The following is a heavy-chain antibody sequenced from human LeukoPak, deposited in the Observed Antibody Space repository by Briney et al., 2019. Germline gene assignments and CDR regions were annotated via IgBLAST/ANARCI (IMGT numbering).Heavy chain of an antibody. D-gene: IGHD5-12*01. V-gene: IGHV1-69*13. Sequence: SVKVSCKASGGTFCSYAISWVRQAPGQGLEWMGGIIPIFGTANYAQKFQGRVTITADESTSTAYMELSSLRSEDTAVYYCAREGRVATIVSPSGYNWFDPWGQGTLVTVSS. CDR2: IIPIFGTA. CDR3: AREGRVATIVSPSGYNWFDP. CDR1: GGTFCSYA. J-gene: IGHJ5*02.